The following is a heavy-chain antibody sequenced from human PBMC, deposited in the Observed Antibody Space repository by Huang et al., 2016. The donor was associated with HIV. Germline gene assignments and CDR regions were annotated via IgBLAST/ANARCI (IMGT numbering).Heavy chain of an antibody. J-gene: IGHJ3*02. CDR2: ISNDGSNN. Sequence: QGQLVESGGGVVQPGRSLRLSCAASGFPFNNHAMHWVRQAPGKGLDWLAVISNDGSNNYYADSVKGRFTISRDSSKSTLFLHMTSLRTEDTAVYYCARAKDTWDAYDIWGQGTMVIVSS. CDR3: ARAKDTWDAYDI. V-gene: IGHV3-30-3*01. CDR1: GFPFNNHA. D-gene: IGHD5-18*01.